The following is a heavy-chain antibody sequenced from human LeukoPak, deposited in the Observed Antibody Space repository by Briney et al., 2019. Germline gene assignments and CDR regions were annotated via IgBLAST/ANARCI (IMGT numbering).Heavy chain of an antibody. CDR2: IGNTET. V-gene: IGHV3-23*01. CDR3: AKDWIQFNRVFDCFDS. Sequence: PGGSLRLSCATSGFPFEINAMSWVRQAPGKGLEWVATIGNTETFYADSVTGRFTISRDNSKNTVNLQMNRLRVEDTAIYYCAKDWIQFNRVFDCFDSWGLGTLVTVSS. D-gene: IGHD5-18*01. J-gene: IGHJ4*02. CDR1: GFPFEINA.